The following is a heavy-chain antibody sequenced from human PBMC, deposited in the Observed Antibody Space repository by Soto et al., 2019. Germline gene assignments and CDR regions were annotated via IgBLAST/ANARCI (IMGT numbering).Heavy chain of an antibody. V-gene: IGHV3-23*01. CDR1: GFTFSSYA. D-gene: IGHD3-3*01. J-gene: IGHJ3*02. CDR3: AKDREIFGVGAFDI. Sequence: GGSLRLSCAASGFTFSSYAMNWVRQAPGKGLEWVSASGSGGSTYYADSVKGRFTISRENSKNTLYLQMNSLRAEDTAVYYCAKDREIFGVGAFDIWGQGTMVTVSS. CDR2: SGSGGST.